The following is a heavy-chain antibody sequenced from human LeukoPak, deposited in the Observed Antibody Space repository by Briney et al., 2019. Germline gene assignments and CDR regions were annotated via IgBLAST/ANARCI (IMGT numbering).Heavy chain of an antibody. V-gene: IGHV3-33*01. D-gene: IGHD2/OR15-2a*01. CDR3: ARDVGVTYYLYGY. CDR2: IWYDGSKK. Sequence: GGSLRLSRAASGFTFSSYGMHWVRQAPGKGLEWVAVIWYDGSKKFYADSVKGRFTISRDDSKSTLYLQMNSLRVEDTAVYYCARDVGVTYYLYGYWGQGTQVTVSS. CDR1: GFTFSSYG. J-gene: IGHJ4*02.